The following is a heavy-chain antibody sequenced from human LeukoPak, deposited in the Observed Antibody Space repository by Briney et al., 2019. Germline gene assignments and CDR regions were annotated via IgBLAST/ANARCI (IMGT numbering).Heavy chain of an antibody. CDR2: IYYSGST. V-gene: IGHV4-31*03. J-gene: IGHJ4*02. CDR1: GVSISSGGYY. D-gene: IGHD2-2*01. CDR3: AREQRSSTSCYDY. Sequence: PSQTLSLTCTVSGVSISSGGYYWSWIRQHPGKGLEWIGYIYYSGSTYYNPSLKSRATISVDTSKNQFSLKLSSVTAADTAVYYCAREQRSSTSCYDYWGQGTLVTVSS.